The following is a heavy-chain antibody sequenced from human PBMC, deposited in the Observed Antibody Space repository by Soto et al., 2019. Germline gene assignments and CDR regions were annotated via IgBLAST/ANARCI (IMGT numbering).Heavy chain of an antibody. Sequence: SETLSLTCTVSGGSISSSSYYWGWIRQPPGKGLEWIGSIYYSGSTYYNPSLKSRVTISVDTSKNQFSLKLSSVTAADTAVYYCARHIEPRNDFWSGYYTGGWFDPWGQGTLVTVSS. J-gene: IGHJ5*02. D-gene: IGHD3-3*01. CDR1: GGSISSSSYY. V-gene: IGHV4-39*01. CDR3: ARHIEPRNDFWSGYYTGGWFDP. CDR2: IYYSGST.